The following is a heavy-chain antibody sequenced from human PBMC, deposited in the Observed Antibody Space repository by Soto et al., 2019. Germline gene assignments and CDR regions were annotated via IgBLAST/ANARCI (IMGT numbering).Heavy chain of an antibody. CDR1: GGSFSGYY. D-gene: IGHD1-1*01. V-gene: IGHV4-34*01. CDR3: AEDKTTGIFNS. J-gene: IGHJ5*01. Sequence: QVQLQQWGAGLLKPSETLSLTCAVYGGSFSGYYWTWIHQPPGTGLERIGEINHSGSTNYTPSLKNRVTISVARSSTQFSREMTSVAAANTDVYYCAEDKTTGIFNSWGQGSLVTVSP. CDR2: INHSGST.